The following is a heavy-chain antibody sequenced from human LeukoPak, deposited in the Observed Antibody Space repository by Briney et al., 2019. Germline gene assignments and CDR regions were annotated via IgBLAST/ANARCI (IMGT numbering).Heavy chain of an antibody. CDR3: ARDVNYYDSSGYPLP. Sequence: SETLSLTCTVSGGSISSRSYYWSWIRQPPGKGLEWIGEINHSGSTNYNPSLKSRVTISVDTSKNQFSLKLSFVTAADTAVYYCARDVNYYDSSGYPLPWGQGTLVTVSS. CDR1: GGSISSRSYY. J-gene: IGHJ5*02. V-gene: IGHV4-39*07. CDR2: INHSGST. D-gene: IGHD3-22*01.